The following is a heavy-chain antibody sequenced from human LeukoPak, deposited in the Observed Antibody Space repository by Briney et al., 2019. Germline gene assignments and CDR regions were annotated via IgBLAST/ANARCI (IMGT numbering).Heavy chain of an antibody. CDR1: GGSISPYY. V-gene: IGHV4-39*07. Sequence: SETLSLTCTVSGGSISPYYWGWIRQPPGKGLEWIGSIYYSGSTYYNPSLKSRVTISVDTSKNQFSLKLSSVTAADTAVYYCARSGFGELFAGGFDYWGQGTLVTVSS. CDR2: IYYSGST. D-gene: IGHD3-10*01. CDR3: ARSGFGELFAGGFDY. J-gene: IGHJ4*02.